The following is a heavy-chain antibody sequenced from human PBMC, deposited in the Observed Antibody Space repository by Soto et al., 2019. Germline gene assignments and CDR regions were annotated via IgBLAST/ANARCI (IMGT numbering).Heavy chain of an antibody. V-gene: IGHV1-18*01. J-gene: IGHJ6*02. CDR3: ASTDYKPALKSRVTISVDTSKNQVSLKLSSVTAADTAVYYCARDGVPLWLTIFGAQTYYYYYGMDV. Sequence: ASVKVSCKASGYTFTCYGISWVRQAPGQGLEWMGWISAYNGNTNYAQKLQGRVTMTTDTSTSTAYMELRSLRSDDTAVYYCASTDYKPALKSRVTISVDTSKNQVSLKLSSVTAADTAVYYCARDGVPLWLTIFGAQTYYYYYGMDVWGQGTTVTVSS. D-gene: IGHD2-21*02. CDR1: GYTFTCYG. CDR2: ISAYNGNT.